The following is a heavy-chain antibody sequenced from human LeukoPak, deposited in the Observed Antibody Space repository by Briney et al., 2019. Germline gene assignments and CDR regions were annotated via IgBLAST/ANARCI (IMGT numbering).Heavy chain of an antibody. CDR2: IYHSGST. J-gene: IGHJ5*02. V-gene: IGHV4-30-2*01. Sequence: PSQTLSLTCAVSGGSISSGGYSWSWIRQPPGKGLEWIGYIYHSGSTYYNPSLKSRVTMSVDTSKNQFSLKLSSVTAADTAVYYCARDREWDLNWFDPWGQGTLVTVSS. D-gene: IGHD1-26*01. CDR1: GGSISSGGYS. CDR3: ARDREWDLNWFDP.